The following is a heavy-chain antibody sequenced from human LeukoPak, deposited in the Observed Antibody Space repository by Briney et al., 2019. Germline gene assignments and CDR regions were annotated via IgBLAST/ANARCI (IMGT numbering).Heavy chain of an antibody. J-gene: IGHJ4*02. Sequence: GESLKISWKGSGYSFTSYWIGWVRQMPGKVLEWMGIIYPGDSDTRYSPSFQGQVTISADKSISTAYLQWSSLKASDTAMYYCARLYYYDSSGYSGLDYWGQGTLVTVSS. D-gene: IGHD3-22*01. CDR3: ARLYYYDSSGYSGLDY. CDR2: IYPGDSDT. V-gene: IGHV5-51*01. CDR1: GYSFTSYW.